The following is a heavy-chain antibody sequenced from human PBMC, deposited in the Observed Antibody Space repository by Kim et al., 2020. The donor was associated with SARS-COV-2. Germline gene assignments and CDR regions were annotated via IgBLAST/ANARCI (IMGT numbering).Heavy chain of an antibody. CDR1: GFTFSSYG. CDR3: ARGHDSSVYGMDV. J-gene: IGHJ6*02. V-gene: IGHV3-33*05. CDR2: ISYDGSNK. Sequence: GGSLRLSCAASGFTFSSYGMHWVRQAPGKGLEWVAVISYDGSNKYYADSVKGRFTISRDNSKNTLYLQMNSLRAEDTAVYYCARGHDSSVYGMDVWGQGTTVTVSS. D-gene: IGHD3-22*01.